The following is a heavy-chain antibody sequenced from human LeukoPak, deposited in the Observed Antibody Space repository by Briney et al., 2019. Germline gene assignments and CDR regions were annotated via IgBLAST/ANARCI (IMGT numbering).Heavy chain of an antibody. CDR1: GYNLTELS. V-gene: IGHV1-24*01. Sequence: ASVKVSCKVSGYNLTELSMHWVRQAPGKGLEWMGGFDPEDGETIYAQKFQGRVTMAEDTSTDTAYMELSSLRSEDTAVYHCATLVYYYGMDVWGQGTTVTVSS. CDR3: ATLVYYYGMDV. J-gene: IGHJ6*02. CDR2: FDPEDGET.